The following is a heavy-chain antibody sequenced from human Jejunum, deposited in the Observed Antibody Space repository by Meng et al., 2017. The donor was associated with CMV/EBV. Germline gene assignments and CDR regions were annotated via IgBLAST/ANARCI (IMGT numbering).Heavy chain of an antibody. Sequence: IHWVRQAPGKGLEWMGLINPSTGSTSYAQKFQGRIIMTRDTSTSTVYMELSSLTSEDTALYYCARSVTVLGVDIPRWAYNYGLDVWGQGTTVTVSS. D-gene: IGHD3-3*01. J-gene: IGHJ6*02. CDR3: ARSVTVLGVDIPRWAYNYGLDV. CDR2: INPSTGST. V-gene: IGHV1-46*01.